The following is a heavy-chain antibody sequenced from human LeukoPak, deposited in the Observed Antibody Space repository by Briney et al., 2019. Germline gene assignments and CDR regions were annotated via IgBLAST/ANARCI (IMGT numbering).Heavy chain of an antibody. CDR2: IYTGGNT. J-gene: IGHJ4*02. CDR1: GFTVDSNY. D-gene: IGHD3-22*01. Sequence: GGSLRLSCAASGFTVDSNYLSWVRQAPGKGLEWVSTIYTGGNTYYAASVKGRFTISRDFSKNTVFLHMNSLRAEDTAMYYCARGEDSGYYDYFDYWGQGALVTVSS. V-gene: IGHV3-53*01. CDR3: ARGEDSGYYDYFDY.